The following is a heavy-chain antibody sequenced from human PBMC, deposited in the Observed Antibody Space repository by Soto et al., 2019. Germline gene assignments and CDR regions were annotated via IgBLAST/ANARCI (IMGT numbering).Heavy chain of an antibody. J-gene: IGHJ4*02. V-gene: IGHV4-31*03. CDR3: ARGRSITIFGVVPHLFDY. Sequence: PSETLSLTCTVSGGSISSGGYYWSWIRQHPGKGLEWIGYIYYSGSTYYNPSLKSRVTISVDTSKNQFSLKLSSVTAADTAVYYCARGRSITIFGVVPHLFDYCGQGTLVTVSS. CDR1: GGSISSGGYY. D-gene: IGHD3-3*01. CDR2: IYYSGST.